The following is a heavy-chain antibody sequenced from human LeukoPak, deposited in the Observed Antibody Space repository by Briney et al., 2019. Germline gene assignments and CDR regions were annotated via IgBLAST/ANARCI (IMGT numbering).Heavy chain of an antibody. CDR3: AKDRRSGYSSD. Sequence: GGSLRLSCAASGFTFSSYAMSWVRQAPGKGLEWVSAISGSGGSTYYADTVKGRFTISRDNSKNTLYLQMNSLRAEDTAVYYCAKDRRSGYSSDWGQGTLVTVSS. J-gene: IGHJ4*02. CDR1: GFTFSSYA. CDR2: ISGSGGST. D-gene: IGHD6-19*01. V-gene: IGHV3-23*01.